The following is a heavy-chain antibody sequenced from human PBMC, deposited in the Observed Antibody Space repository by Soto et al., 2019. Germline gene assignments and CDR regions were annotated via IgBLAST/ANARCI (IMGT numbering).Heavy chain of an antibody. Sequence: EVQLVASGGGLVQPGESLRLSCAASGFTVSSNYRSWVRQAPGTGLEWVSIIYSGGSTYYADSVKGSFTISSDNSRYTLYLQMTSLGAEATAVYYCARVSIVGATTTFHCWGQGTLVTVS. D-gene: IGHD1-26*01. CDR3: ARVSIVGATTTFHC. V-gene: IGHV3-66*01. CDR1: GFTVSSNY. CDR2: IYSGGST. J-gene: IGHJ4*02.